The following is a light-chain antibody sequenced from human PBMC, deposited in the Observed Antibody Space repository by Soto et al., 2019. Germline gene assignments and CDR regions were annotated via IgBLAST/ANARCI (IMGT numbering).Light chain of an antibody. V-gene: IGLV2-23*01. CDR3: CSYAGSSTPWDVV. J-gene: IGLJ2*01. CDR1: SSDVGSYNL. CDR2: EGS. Sequence: QSVLTQPASVSGSPGQSITISCTGTSSDVGSYNLVSWYQQHPGKAPKLMIYEGSKRPSGVSNRFSGSKSGNTASLTISGLQAEDEADYYCCSYAGSSTPWDVVFGGGTQLTVL.